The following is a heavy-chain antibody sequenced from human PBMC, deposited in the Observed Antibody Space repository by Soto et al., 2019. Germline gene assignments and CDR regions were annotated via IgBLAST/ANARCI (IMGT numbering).Heavy chain of an antibody. CDR2: ISSSSSTI. Sequence: EVQLVESGGGLVQPGGSLRLSCAASGFTFSSYSMNWVRRAPGKGLEWVSYISSSSSTIYYADSVKGRFTISRDNAKNSLYLQMNSLRDEDTAVYYCARSLRSPSSPWDYWGQGTLVTVSS. J-gene: IGHJ4*02. V-gene: IGHV3-48*02. D-gene: IGHD6-13*01. CDR1: GFTFSSYS. CDR3: ARSLRSPSSPWDY.